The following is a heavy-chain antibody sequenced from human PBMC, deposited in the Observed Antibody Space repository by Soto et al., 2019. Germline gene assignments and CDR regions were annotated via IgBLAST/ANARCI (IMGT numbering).Heavy chain of an antibody. Sequence: ASVKVSCKASGGTFSSYAISWVRQAPGQGLEWMGGIIPIFGTANYAQKFQGRVTITADESTSTAYMELSSLRSEDTAVYYCARGSVRYCSGGSCSEFDYWGQGTLVTVSS. CDR3: ARGSVRYCSGGSCSEFDY. V-gene: IGHV1-69*13. CDR1: GGTFSSYA. D-gene: IGHD2-15*01. CDR2: IIPIFGTA. J-gene: IGHJ4*02.